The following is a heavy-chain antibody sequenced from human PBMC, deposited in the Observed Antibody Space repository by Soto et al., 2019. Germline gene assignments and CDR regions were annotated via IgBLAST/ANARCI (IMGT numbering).Heavy chain of an antibody. CDR3: AIAPNFNWYDY. CDR2: IFHSGST. Sequence: SETLSLTCTVSGASISRFYLNWIRQPPGKGLKWIGYIFHSGSTNYSPSLKSRVTMSVDMSKDQFSLMLSSVTAADTAVYYCAIAPNFNWYDYGGQGTLVTVSS. CDR1: GASISRFY. D-gene: IGHD3-9*01. V-gene: IGHV4-59*03. J-gene: IGHJ4*02.